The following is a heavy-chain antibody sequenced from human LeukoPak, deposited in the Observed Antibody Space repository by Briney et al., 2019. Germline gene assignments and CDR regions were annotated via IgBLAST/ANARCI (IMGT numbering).Heavy chain of an antibody. CDR2: INPNSGGT. Sequence: ASVKVSCKASGYTFTGCYMHWVRQAPGQGLEWMGWINPNSGGTNYAQKFQGRVTMTRDTSISTAYMELSRLRSDDTAVYYCARGTYYDSSGYAYWGQGTLVTVSS. CDR3: ARGTYYDSSGYAY. V-gene: IGHV1-2*02. D-gene: IGHD3-22*01. J-gene: IGHJ4*02. CDR1: GYTFTGCY.